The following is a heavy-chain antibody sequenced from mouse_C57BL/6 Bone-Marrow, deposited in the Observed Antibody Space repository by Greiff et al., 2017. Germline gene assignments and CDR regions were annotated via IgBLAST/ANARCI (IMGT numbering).Heavy chain of an antibody. V-gene: IGHV5-4*01. CDR2: ISAGGSYT. J-gene: IGHJ3*01. D-gene: IGHD1-1*01. CDR3: AREDYVGWFAY. Sequence: EVMLVESGGGLVKPGGSLKLSCAASGFPFSSYAMSWVRQTPEKRLEWVATISAGGSYTYYPDNVKGRFTISRDNAKNNLYLQMSHLKSEDTAMXYCAREDYVGWFAYWGQGTLVTVSA. CDR1: GFPFSSYA.